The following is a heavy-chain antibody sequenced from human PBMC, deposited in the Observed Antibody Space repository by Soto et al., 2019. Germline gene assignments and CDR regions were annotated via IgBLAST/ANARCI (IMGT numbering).Heavy chain of an antibody. CDR3: ARGRQWLSRSNWFDP. CDR2: IYHSGRT. J-gene: IGHJ5*02. V-gene: IGHV4-38-2*01. CDR1: GYSVSSGYY. Sequence: TSETLSLTCAVSGYSVSSGYYWGWIRQPPGKGLEWIGTIYHSGRTYYNPSLKSRVTISIDTSKNQFSLKLSSVTAADTAVYYCARGRQWLSRSNWFDPWGQGTLVTVSS. D-gene: IGHD6-19*01.